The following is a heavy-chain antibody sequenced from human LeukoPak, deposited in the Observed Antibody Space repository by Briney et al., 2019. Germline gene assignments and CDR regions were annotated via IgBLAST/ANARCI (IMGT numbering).Heavy chain of an antibody. CDR1: SYSISRGYY. CDR3: ARGRNSVY. D-gene: IGHD3-10*01. V-gene: IGHV4-38-2*02. CDR2: IHHGGST. J-gene: IGHJ4*02. Sequence: SETLSLTCTVSSYSISRGYYWGWIRQSPGKGLEWIGNIHHGGSTSYNPSLKSRVTISVDTSKNQFSLKLRSVTAADTAVYYCARGRNSVYWGQGTLVTVSS.